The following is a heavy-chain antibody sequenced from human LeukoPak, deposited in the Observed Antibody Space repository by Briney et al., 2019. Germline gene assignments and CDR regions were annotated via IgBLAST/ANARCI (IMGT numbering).Heavy chain of an antibody. CDR1: GFTFSSSA. CDR3: AKQLGYCSDGSCYFPY. V-gene: IGHV3-23*01. CDR2: ISNNGGYT. D-gene: IGHD2-15*01. J-gene: IGHJ4*02. Sequence: GGSLRLSCAASGFTFSSSAMSWVRQAPGKGLEWVSAISNNGGYTYYADSVQGRFTISRDNSKSTLCLQMNSLRAEDTAVYYCAKQLGYCSDGSCYFPYWGQGTLVTVPS.